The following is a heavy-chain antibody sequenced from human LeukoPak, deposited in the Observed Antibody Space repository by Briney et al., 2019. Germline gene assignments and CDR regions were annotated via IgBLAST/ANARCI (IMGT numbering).Heavy chain of an antibody. CDR2: NSGSSRST. J-gene: IGHJ4*02. CDR1: GFTFHNNG. V-gene: IGHV3-23*01. Sequence: PGGSLRLSCAASGFTFHNNGMSWVRQAPGKGLEWVSANSGSSRSTYHAESVKGRFTISRDNSKNTLFLQMNSLRAEDTAVYYWGKDSRPSVTTFRSRWTDSWGQGTLVTVSS. CDR3: GKDSRPSVTTFRSRWTDS. D-gene: IGHD4-11*01.